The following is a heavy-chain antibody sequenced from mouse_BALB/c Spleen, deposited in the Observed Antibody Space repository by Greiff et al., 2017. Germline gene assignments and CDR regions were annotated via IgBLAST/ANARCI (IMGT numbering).Heavy chain of an antibody. CDR1: GFSLTGYG. V-gene: IGHV2-6-7*01. Sequence: VQLQQSGPGLVAPSQSLSITCTVSGFSLTGYGVNWVRQPPGKGLEWLGMIWGDGSTDYNSALKSRLSISKDNSKSQVFLKMNSLQTDDTARYYCARDPPNYYGSSYWYFDVWGAGTTVTVSS. CDR2: IWGDGST. D-gene: IGHD1-1*01. CDR3: ARDPPNYYGSSYWYFDV. J-gene: IGHJ1*01.